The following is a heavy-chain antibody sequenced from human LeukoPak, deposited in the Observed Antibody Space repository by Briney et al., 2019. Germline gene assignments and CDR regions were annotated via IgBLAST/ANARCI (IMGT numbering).Heavy chain of an antibody. Sequence: PGGSLRLSCAASGFTFSSYWMHWVRQAPGKGLVWVSRINSDGSGTSYADSVKGRFTISRDNAKNTLYLQMNSLRAEDTAVYYCAKSGSSGYYLGYYYMDVWGKGTTVTVSS. D-gene: IGHD3-22*01. CDR3: AKSGSSGYYLGYYYMDV. CDR1: GFTFSSYW. J-gene: IGHJ6*03. V-gene: IGHV3-74*01. CDR2: INSDGSGT.